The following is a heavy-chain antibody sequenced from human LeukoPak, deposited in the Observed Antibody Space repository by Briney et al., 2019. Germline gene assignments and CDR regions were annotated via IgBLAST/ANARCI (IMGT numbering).Heavy chain of an antibody. J-gene: IGHJ3*02. CDR2: ISYDGSNK. CDR1: GFTFSSYA. CDR3: ARPVQGTRTFDI. D-gene: IGHD1-1*01. V-gene: IGHV3-30-3*01. Sequence: TGGSLRLSCAASGFTFSSYAMHWVRQAPGKGLEWVAVISYDGSNKYYADSAKGRFTISRDNSKNTLYLQMNSLRAEDTAVYYCARPVQGTRTFDIWGQGTMVTVSS.